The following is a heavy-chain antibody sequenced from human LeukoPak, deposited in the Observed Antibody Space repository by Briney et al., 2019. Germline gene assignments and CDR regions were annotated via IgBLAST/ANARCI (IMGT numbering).Heavy chain of an antibody. V-gene: IGHV4-39*07. CDR1: GGSISNSNYY. D-gene: IGHD6-6*01. CDR2: INHSGST. J-gene: IGHJ5*02. CDR3: ARDSRTLKYSRAGGPLFDP. Sequence: SETLSLTCTVSGGSISNSNYYWGWIRQPPGKGLEWIGEINHSGSTNYNPSLKSRVTISVDTSKNQFSLKLSSVTAADTAVHYCARDSRTLKYSRAGGPLFDPWGQGTLVTVSS.